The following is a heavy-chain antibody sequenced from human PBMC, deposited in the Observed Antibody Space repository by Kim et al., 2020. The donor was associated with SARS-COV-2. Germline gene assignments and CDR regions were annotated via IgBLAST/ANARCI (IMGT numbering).Heavy chain of an antibody. CDR1: GGSISSSSYY. CDR3: ARKVPAAIWAGEDY. D-gene: IGHD2-2*01. CDR2: IYYSGST. Sequence: SETLSLTCTVSGGSISSSSYYWGWIRQPPGKGLEWIGSIYYSGSTYYNPSLKSRVTISVDTSKTQFSLKLSSVTAADTAVHYCARKVPAAIWAGEDYWGQGTLVTVS. V-gene: IGHV4-39*07. J-gene: IGHJ4*02.